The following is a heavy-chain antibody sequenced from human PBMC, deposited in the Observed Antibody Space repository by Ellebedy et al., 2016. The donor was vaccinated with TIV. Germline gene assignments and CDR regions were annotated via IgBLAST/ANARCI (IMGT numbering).Heavy chain of an antibody. J-gene: IGHJ4*02. D-gene: IGHD5-18*01. Sequence: GGSLRLSXAGSGFNFNNYGMSWVRQAPGKGLEWVANIKQDGRDKYYVDSVKGRFTISRDNAKSSLYLQMNSLRLEDTALYYCSSHVDTSMTHWGQGNLVTVSS. CDR1: GFNFNNYG. CDR3: SSHVDTSMTH. V-gene: IGHV3-7*01. CDR2: IKQDGRDK.